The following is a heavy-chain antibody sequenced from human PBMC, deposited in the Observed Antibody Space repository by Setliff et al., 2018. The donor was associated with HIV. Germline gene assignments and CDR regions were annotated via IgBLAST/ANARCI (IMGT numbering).Heavy chain of an antibody. CDR1: GGSFSGYY. Sequence: SETLSLTCAVYGGSFSGYYWSWIRQTPGRGLEWIGEINHSGTTNDNPSLKSRVTMSVDTSKNQFSLKLTSVTAADTAVYYCVRCSYLDWFDYFDSWGQGTLVTVSS. CDR2: INHSGTT. J-gene: IGHJ4*02. V-gene: IGHV4-34*01. CDR3: VRCSYLDWFDYFDS. D-gene: IGHD3-9*01.